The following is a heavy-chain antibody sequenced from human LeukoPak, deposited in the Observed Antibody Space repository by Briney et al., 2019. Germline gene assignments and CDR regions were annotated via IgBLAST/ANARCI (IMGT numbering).Heavy chain of an antibody. D-gene: IGHD2-2*03. CDR3: TLDIEEYYYYYYMDV. Sequence: GGSLRLSCAASGFTFSNAWMSWVRQAPGKGLEWVGRIKSKTDGGTTDYAAPVKGRFTISRDDSKNTLYLQMNSLKTEDTAAHYCTLDIEEYYYYYYMDVWGKGTTVTVSS. J-gene: IGHJ6*03. CDR2: IKSKTDGGTT. CDR1: GFTFSNAW. V-gene: IGHV3-15*01.